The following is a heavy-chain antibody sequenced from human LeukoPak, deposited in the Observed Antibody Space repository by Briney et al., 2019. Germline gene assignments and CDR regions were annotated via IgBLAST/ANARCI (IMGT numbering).Heavy chain of an antibody. CDR1: GFTFPSYA. V-gene: IGHV3-53*01. CDR3: ARLGSSGYYFNY. J-gene: IGHJ4*02. Sequence: AGSLSLSCAGSGFTFPSYAMSWVRQAQGTGLEWVSVIYSGRRTYYADSVKGRITNSRDNSKNTLDLQMNSVRAEDTAVYYGARLGSSGYYFNYWGQGTLVTVSS. D-gene: IGHD2-15*01. CDR2: IYSGRRT.